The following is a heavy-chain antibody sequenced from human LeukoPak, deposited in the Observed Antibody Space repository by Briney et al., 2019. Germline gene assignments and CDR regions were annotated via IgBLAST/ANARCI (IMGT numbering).Heavy chain of an antibody. V-gene: IGHV3-43D*03. D-gene: IGHD1-26*01. CDR1: GFTFDDYA. J-gene: IGHJ6*03. Sequence: GGSLRLSCAASGFTFDDYAMHWVRQAPGKGLEWVSLISWDGGSTYYADSVKGRFTISRDNSKNSLYLQMNSLRAEDTALYYCAKSGWVYYYMDVWGKGTTVTVSS. CDR3: AKSGWVYYYMDV. CDR2: ISWDGGST.